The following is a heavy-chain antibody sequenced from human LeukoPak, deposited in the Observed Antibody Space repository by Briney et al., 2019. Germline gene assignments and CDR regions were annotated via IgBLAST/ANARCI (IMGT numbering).Heavy chain of an antibody. J-gene: IGHJ5*02. V-gene: IGHV3-23*01. Sequence: GGSLRLSCVASGIDISYHYVGWVRQAPGKGLEWVSAISGSGGSTYYADSVKGRFTISRDNSKNTLYLQMNSLRAEDTAVYYCAKDLLSSTSPNWFDPWGQGTLVTVSS. D-gene: IGHD2-2*01. CDR1: GIDISYHY. CDR3: AKDLLSSTSPNWFDP. CDR2: ISGSGGST.